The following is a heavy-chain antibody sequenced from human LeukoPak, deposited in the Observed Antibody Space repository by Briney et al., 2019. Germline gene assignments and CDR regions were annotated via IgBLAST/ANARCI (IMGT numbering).Heavy chain of an antibody. CDR2: ISGSGLST. CDR1: GFTFSSYA. D-gene: IGHD2-21*01. V-gene: IGHV3-23*01. J-gene: IGHJ5*02. Sequence: GGSLRLSCAASGFTFSSYAISWVRQAPGRGLEWFSGISGSGLSTYYAASVKGRFTVSRDNSKNTLFLQMNSLRAEDTAVYYCAKGLYGDTFLNWFDPWGQGTLVTVSS. CDR3: AKGLYGDTFLNWFDP.